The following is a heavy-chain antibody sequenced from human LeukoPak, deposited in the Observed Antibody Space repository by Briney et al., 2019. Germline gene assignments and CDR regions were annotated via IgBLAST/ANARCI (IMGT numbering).Heavy chain of an antibody. D-gene: IGHD3-10*01. V-gene: IGHV3-43*01. CDR1: GFTFDDYT. CDR2: ISWDGGST. CDR3: ARGGTYYGPFDY. J-gene: IGHJ4*02. Sequence: PGGSLRLSCAASGFTFDDYTMHWVRQAPGKGLEWVSLISWDGGSTHYADSVKGRFTISRDNAKNSLFLQMNNLRAEDTAVYYCARGGTYYGPFDYWGQGNLVTVSS.